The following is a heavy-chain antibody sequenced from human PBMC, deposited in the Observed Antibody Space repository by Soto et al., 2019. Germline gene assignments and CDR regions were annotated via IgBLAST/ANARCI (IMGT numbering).Heavy chain of an antibody. D-gene: IGHD6-6*01. J-gene: IGHJ6*02. CDR1: GGSSSSGDYY. CDR2: IYYSGST. V-gene: IGHV4-30-4*01. Sequence: SATLSLTFTFSGGSSSSGDYYWSWIRQPPGKGLEWIGYIYYSGSTYYNPSLKSRVTISVDTSKNQFSLKLSSVTAADTAVYYCARDYRYSSSSAPRYYYYGMDVWGQGTTVTVSS. CDR3: ARDYRYSSSSAPRYYYYGMDV.